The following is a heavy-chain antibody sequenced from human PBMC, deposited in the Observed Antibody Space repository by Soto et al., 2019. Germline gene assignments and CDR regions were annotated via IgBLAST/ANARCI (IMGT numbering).Heavy chain of an antibody. CDR2: IYYSGST. Sequence: SETLSLTCTVSSGSISSYYWSWIRQPPGKGLEWIGYIYYSGSTNYNPSLKSRVTISVDTSKNQFSLKLSSVTAADTAVYYCARRDGPGFDYWGQGTLVTVSS. J-gene: IGHJ4*02. CDR3: ARRDGPGFDY. CDR1: SGSISSYY. V-gene: IGHV4-59*01.